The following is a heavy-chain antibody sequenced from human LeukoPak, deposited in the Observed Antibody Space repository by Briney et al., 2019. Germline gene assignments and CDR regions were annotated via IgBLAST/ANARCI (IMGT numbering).Heavy chain of an antibody. CDR3: ARVVFCSGGSCYRYYFDY. D-gene: IGHD2-15*01. CDR2: IYYTGST. CDR1: GGSLSSGGHY. Sequence: SETLSLTCSVSGGSLSSGGHYWTWIRQSPGNGLEWLGYIYYTGSTNYNPSLKSRVTISVDTSKNQFSLKLSSVTAADTAVYYCARVVFCSGGSCYRYYFDYWGQGTLVTVSS. V-gene: IGHV4-61*08. J-gene: IGHJ4*02.